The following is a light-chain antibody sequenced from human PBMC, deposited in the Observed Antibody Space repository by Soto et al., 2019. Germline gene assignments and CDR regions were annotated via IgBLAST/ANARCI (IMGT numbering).Light chain of an antibody. Sequence: TQSPATLSLSPGERATLSCRASQRLSSNYLAWFQQKPGQAPRLLIYGASSRATGIPDRFSGSGSGTDFTLTIPRLEPEDFAVYYCLQYGSSVWTFGQGTKVDIK. CDR3: LQYGSSVWT. J-gene: IGKJ1*01. CDR2: GAS. V-gene: IGKV3-20*01. CDR1: QRLSSNY.